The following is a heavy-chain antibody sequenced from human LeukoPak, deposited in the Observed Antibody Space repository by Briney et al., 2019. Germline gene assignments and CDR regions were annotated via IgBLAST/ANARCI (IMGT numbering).Heavy chain of an antibody. V-gene: IGHV3-7*01. Sequence: AGSLRLSCAASGFTFSSYWMSWVRQAPGKGLEWVANIKQDGSDNYYVDSVKGRFTISRNNAKNSLYLQMNSLRAEDMAVYYCARVITIFGVDGGWFDPWGQGTLVTVSS. D-gene: IGHD3-3*01. CDR1: GFTFSSYW. CDR2: IKQDGSDN. J-gene: IGHJ5*02. CDR3: ARVITIFGVDGGWFDP.